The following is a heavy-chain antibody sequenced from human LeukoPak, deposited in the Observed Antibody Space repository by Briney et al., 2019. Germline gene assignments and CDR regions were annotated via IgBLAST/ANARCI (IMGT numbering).Heavy chain of an antibody. CDR2: IIPIFGTA. Sequence: ASVKVSCKASGGTFGSYAISWVRQAPGQGLEWMGGIIPIFGTANYAQKFQGRVTITTDESTSTAYMEPSSLRSEDTAVYYCARGPPGDGYYFDYWGQGTLVTVSS. V-gene: IGHV1-69*05. J-gene: IGHJ4*02. CDR3: ARGPPGDGYYFDY. CDR1: GGTFGSYA. D-gene: IGHD7-27*01.